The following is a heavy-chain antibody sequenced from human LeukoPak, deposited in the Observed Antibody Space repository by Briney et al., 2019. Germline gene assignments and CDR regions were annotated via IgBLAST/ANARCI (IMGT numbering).Heavy chain of an antibody. J-gene: IGHJ3*02. Sequence: PGRSLRLSCEGSGFSFSSYWMTWVRHLPGKGPEWVANIRQDESERYFAESVKGRFTISRDNAKKSVYLHMSRLRSDDTAVYYCARAGLWDYSDSSGYHNGAFDIWGQGTMVTVSS. V-gene: IGHV3-7*03. CDR1: GFSFSSYW. CDR2: IRQDESER. CDR3: ARAGLWDYSDSSGYHNGAFDI. D-gene: IGHD3-22*01.